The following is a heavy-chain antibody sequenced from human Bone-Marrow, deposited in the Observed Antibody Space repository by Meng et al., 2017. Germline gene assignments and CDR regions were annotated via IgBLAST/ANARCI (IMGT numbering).Heavy chain of an antibody. Sequence: SVKVSCKASGGTFSSYAISWVRRAPGQGLEWMGGIIPIFGTANYAQKFQGRVTITADESTSTAYMELSSLRSEDTAVYYCARAYRYGSGSYYAYFDYWGQGTLVTVSS. V-gene: IGHV1-69*13. CDR2: IIPIFGTA. CDR3: ARAYRYGSGSYYAYFDY. D-gene: IGHD3-10*01. J-gene: IGHJ4*02. CDR1: GGTFSSYA.